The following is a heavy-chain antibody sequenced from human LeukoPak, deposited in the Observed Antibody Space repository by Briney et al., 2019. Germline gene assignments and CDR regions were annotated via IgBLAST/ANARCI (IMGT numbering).Heavy chain of an antibody. J-gene: IGHJ4*02. V-gene: IGHV3-23*01. Sequence: PGGSLRLSCAVSGITLNNYGMSWVRQAPGKGLEWVAGISDSGGRTNYADSVKGRFTISRENSKNTLYLQMNSLRAEDTAVYFCAKRGVVIRVILVGFHKEAYYFDSWGQGALVTVSS. D-gene: IGHD3-10*01. CDR2: ISDSGGRT. CDR3: AKRGVVIRVILVGFHKEAYYFDS. CDR1: GITLNNYG.